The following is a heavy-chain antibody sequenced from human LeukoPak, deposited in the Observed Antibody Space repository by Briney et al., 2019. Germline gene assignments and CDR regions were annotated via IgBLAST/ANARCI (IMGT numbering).Heavy chain of an antibody. Sequence: ASVTVSRKPSGYTFTGYYMHGVRQAPRQGAEGMGWINPNSGGTNYAQKFQVRVTMTRDTSISTAYMELSRLRSDDTAVYYCAIWFGELSPFDYWGQGTLVTVSS. J-gene: IGHJ4*02. CDR3: AIWFGELSPFDY. CDR1: GYTFTGYY. D-gene: IGHD3-10*01. V-gene: IGHV1-2*02. CDR2: INPNSGGT.